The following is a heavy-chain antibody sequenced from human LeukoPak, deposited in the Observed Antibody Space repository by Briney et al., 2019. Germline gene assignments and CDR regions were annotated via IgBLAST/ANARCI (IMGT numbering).Heavy chain of an antibody. CDR3: ATGHCNTSSCYYYYMDV. D-gene: IGHD2/OR15-2a*01. V-gene: IGHV1-24*01. J-gene: IGHJ6*03. CDR2: FDPEDGES. Sequence: ASVKVSCKVSGYTLRELSMHWVRQAPAKGLQWMGVFDPEDGESIIAQKFQGRLTMTEDTSTDTAYMELSSLTSEDTAMYYCATGHCNTSSCYYYYMDVWGKRTTVTVSS. CDR1: GYTLRELS.